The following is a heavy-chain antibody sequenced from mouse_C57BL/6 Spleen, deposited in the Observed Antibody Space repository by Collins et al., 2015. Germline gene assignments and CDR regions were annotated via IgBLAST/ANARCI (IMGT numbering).Heavy chain of an antibody. V-gene: IGHV9-3*01. CDR2: INTYSGVP. CDR1: GYTFTTYG. J-gene: IGHJ2*01. Sequence: QIQLVQSGPELKKPGETVKISCKASGYTFTTYGMSWVKQAPGKGLKWMGWINTYSGVPTYADDFKGRFAFSLETSASTAYLQINNLKNEDTATYFCARPAQAHYFDYWGQGTTLTVSS. CDR3: ARPAQAHYFDY. D-gene: IGHD3-2*02.